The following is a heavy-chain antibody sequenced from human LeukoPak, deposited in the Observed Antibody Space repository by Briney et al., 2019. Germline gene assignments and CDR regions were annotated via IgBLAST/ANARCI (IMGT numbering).Heavy chain of an antibody. J-gene: IGHJ6*02. V-gene: IGHV4-34*01. CDR3: ARAASGLGSSWYKYYYYGMDV. D-gene: IGHD6-13*01. CDR1: GGSFSGYY. Sequence: ASETLSLTCAVYGGSFSGYYWSWIRQPPGKGLEWIGEINHSGSTNYNPSLKSRVTISVDTSKNQFSLKLSSVTAADTAVYYCARAASGLGSSWYKYYYYGMDVWGQGTTVTVSS. CDR2: INHSGST.